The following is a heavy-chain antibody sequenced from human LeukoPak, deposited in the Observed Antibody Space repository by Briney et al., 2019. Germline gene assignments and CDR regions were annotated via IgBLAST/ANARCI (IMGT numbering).Heavy chain of an antibody. V-gene: IGHV4-4*07. CDR2: IYTSGST. D-gene: IGHD1-7*01. CDR1: GGSISSYY. J-gene: IGHJ6*03. CDR3: SRDSGAGTTNYMDV. Sequence: PSETLSLTCTVSGGSISSYYWSWIRQPAGKGLEWIGRIYTSGSTNYNPSLKSRVTMSVDTSKNQFSPMLSSVTAADTAVYYCSRDSGAGTTNYMDVWGKGTMVTVSS.